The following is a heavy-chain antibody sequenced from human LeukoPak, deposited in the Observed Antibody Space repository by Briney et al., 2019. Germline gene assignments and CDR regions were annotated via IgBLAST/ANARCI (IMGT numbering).Heavy chain of an antibody. J-gene: IGHJ4*02. CDR3: ASRHRIYY. CDR1: GFTFSDYY. CDR2: ISSSSSYT. Sequence: GGSLRLSCAASGFTFSDYYMSWIRQAPGKGLEWVSYISSSSSYTNYADPVKGRFTISRDNAKNSLYLQMNSLGAEDTAVYYCASRHRIYYWGQGTLVTVSS. D-gene: IGHD3-3*02. V-gene: IGHV3-11*06.